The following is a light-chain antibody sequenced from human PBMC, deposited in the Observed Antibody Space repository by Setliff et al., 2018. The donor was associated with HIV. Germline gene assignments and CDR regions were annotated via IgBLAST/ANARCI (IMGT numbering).Light chain of an antibody. J-gene: IGLJ3*02. CDR1: ISNIGAGSE. CDR2: GNN. CDR3: QSYDSSLSGLWV. Sequence: QSVLTQPPSVSGAPGQRVTISCSGNISNIGAGSEVHWYQQVPGAAPKLVMYGNNNRPSGVPDRFSGSKSGASASLAITGLLPEDEADYYCQSYDSSLSGLWVFGGGTKVTVL. V-gene: IGLV1-40*01.